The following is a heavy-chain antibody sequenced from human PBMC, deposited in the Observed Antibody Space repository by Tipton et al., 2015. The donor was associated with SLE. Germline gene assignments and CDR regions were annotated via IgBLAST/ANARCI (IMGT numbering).Heavy chain of an antibody. CDR2: ISHSESA. CDR3: ARRPHYYYYGMDV. CDR1: GESFSGYY. Sequence: TLSLTCAVYGESFSGYYWSWIRQRPGKGLEWIGEISHSESAYYNPSLMSRVTISVDASKNQFSLRLTSVTAADTAVYYCARRPHYYYYGMDVWGQGTTVTVSS. V-gene: IGHV4-34*01. J-gene: IGHJ6*02.